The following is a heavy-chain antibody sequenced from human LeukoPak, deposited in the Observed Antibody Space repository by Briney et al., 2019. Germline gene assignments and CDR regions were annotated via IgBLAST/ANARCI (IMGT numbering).Heavy chain of an antibody. Sequence: GASVKVSCKASGGTFSSYAISWVRQAPGQGLEWMGGIIPIFGTANYAQKFQGRVTITADKSTSTAYMELSSLRSEDTAVYYCAREGGSSWPNYYYYYMDVWGKGTTVTVSS. J-gene: IGHJ6*03. CDR2: IIPIFGTA. CDR1: GGTFSSYA. V-gene: IGHV1-69*06. D-gene: IGHD6-13*01. CDR3: AREGGSSWPNYYYYYMDV.